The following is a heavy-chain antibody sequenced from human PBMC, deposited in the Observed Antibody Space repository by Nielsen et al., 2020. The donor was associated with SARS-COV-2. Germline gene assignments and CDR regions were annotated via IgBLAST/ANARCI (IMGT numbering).Heavy chain of an antibody. CDR2: IKQDGSEK. V-gene: IGHV3-7*03. D-gene: IGHD3-3*01. CDR3: AKDIGTFRFTGMDV. J-gene: IGHJ6*02. CDR1: GFTFSIYW. Sequence: GESLKISCAASGFTFSIYWMSWVRQAPGKGLEWVANIKQDGSEKYYADSVKGRFTISRDNAKNSLYLQMNSLRAEDTALYYCAKDIGTFRFTGMDVWGQGTTVTVSS.